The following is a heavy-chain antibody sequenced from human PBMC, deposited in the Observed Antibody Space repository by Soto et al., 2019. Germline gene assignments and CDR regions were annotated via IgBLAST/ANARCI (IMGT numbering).Heavy chain of an antibody. CDR3: ARDYGAKLRSS. CDR2: IVPIYRTA. J-gene: IGHJ4*02. D-gene: IGHD6-13*01. CDR1: GGTFSSYR. V-gene: IGHV1-69*01. Sequence: QVQLVQSGAEVKKPGSSVKVSCKASGGTFSSYRINWVRQAPGQGLEWVGVIVPIYRTAVYAQKFQGRVNITADESARTSYMELRSLKSQDTSVYYCARDYGAKLRSSWGQGTLVTVSS.